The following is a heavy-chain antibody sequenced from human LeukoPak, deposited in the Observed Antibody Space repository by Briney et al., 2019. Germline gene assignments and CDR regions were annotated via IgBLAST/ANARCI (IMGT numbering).Heavy chain of an antibody. V-gene: IGHV4-59*11. Sequence: SETLSLTCAVSGGSINSHYWSWIRQPPGRGLEWIGHIYYSGSTNYNPSLKSRVSISVDTSGNQISLKVSSVTAADTAVYYCARGTYYYYSSGYQDYCYSMDVWGKGTTVTVSS. D-gene: IGHD3-22*01. CDR3: ARGTYYYYSSGYQDYCYSMDV. CDR2: IYYSGST. CDR1: GGSINSHY. J-gene: IGHJ6*03.